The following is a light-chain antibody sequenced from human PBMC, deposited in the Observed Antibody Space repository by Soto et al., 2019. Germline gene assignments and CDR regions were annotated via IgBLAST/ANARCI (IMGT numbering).Light chain of an antibody. CDR3: QSYDNSLSGRV. CDR2: GNN. V-gene: IGLV1-40*01. J-gene: IGLJ3*02. Sequence: QLVLTQPPSVSGAPGQRVTISCTGSSSNIGARYDVHWYQQLPGTAPKLLIYGNNHRPSGVPDRFSGSKSGTSASLAITGLQAEDEADYYCQSYDNSLSGRVFGGGTKLTVL. CDR1: SSNIGARYD.